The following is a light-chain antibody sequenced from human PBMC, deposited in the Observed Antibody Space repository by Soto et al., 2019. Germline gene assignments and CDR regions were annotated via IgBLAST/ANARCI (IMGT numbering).Light chain of an antibody. Sequence: QSALTQSPSASGSPGQSVTISCIGTSSDVGGYNYVSWHQQHPGKAPKLLISVVSNRPSGVSNRFSGSKSGNTASLTISGLQVEDEADYYCSSYRSGGTFVFGSGTQLTVL. V-gene: IGLV2-14*01. CDR2: VVS. CDR1: SSDVGGYNY. CDR3: SSYRSGGTFV. J-gene: IGLJ7*01.